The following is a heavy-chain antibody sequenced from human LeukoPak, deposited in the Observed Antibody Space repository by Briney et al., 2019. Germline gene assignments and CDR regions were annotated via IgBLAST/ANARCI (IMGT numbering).Heavy chain of an antibody. D-gene: IGHD6-6*01. V-gene: IGHV3-23*01. Sequence: GGSLRLSCAASGFTFSSYAMSWVRQAPGKGLEWVSATSGSGGSTYYAGSVKGRFTISRDNSKNTLYLQMNSLRAEDTAVYYCANLPRSSPLDYWGQGTLVTVSS. CDR2: TSGSGGST. J-gene: IGHJ4*02. CDR1: GFTFSSYA. CDR3: ANLPRSSPLDY.